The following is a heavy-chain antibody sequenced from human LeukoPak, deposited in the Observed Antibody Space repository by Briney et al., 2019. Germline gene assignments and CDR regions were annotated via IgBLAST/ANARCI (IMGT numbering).Heavy chain of an antibody. Sequence: RGSLRLSCAASGFTFSSYEMNWVRQAPGKGLEWVSYISSSGSTMYYADSVKGRFTISRDNAKNSLYLQMNSLRAEDTAVYYCARAGSYYTGQYYYYYMDVWGKGTTVTVSS. J-gene: IGHJ6*03. D-gene: IGHD3-10*01. V-gene: IGHV3-48*03. CDR3: ARAGSYYTGQYYYYYMDV. CDR1: GFTFSSYE. CDR2: ISSSGSTM.